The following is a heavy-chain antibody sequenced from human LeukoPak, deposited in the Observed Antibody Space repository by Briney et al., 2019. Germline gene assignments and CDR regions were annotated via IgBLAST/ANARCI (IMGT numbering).Heavy chain of an antibody. J-gene: IGHJ4*02. CDR3: ARDPARYYDSSGYYVNYFDY. CDR2: IYYSGST. Sequence: SETLSLTCTVSGGSISSYYWSWIRQPPGKGLEWIGYIYYSGSTNYNPSLKSRVTISVDTSKNQFSLKLSSVTAADTAVYYCARDPARYYDSSGYYVNYFDYWGQGTLVTVSS. CDR1: GGSISSYY. D-gene: IGHD3-22*01. V-gene: IGHV4-59*01.